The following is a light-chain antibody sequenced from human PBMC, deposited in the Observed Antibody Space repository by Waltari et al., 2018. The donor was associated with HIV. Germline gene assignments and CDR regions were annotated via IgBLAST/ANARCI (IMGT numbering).Light chain of an antibody. V-gene: IGLV2-11*01. J-gene: IGLJ2*01. Sequence: QSALTQRRSVSGSPGQSVTISCTGTSSDVGGYRYVSWSQQHPAKAPNLMVDDVTKRASGVPGRFSGANSVNTATLTISRVEVGDEADYSCHVWDRRSDVVFGGGTKLTVL. CDR2: DVT. CDR1: SSDVGGYRY. CDR3: HVWDRRSDVV.